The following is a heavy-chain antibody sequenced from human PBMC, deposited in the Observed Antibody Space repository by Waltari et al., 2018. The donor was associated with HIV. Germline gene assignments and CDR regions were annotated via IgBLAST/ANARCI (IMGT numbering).Heavy chain of an antibody. CDR3: AKAYDSSGFQYYFDY. CDR1: GFTLDVYA. Sequence: EVQLLESGGDLVQPGRSLRLSCAASGFTLDVYARPWVRQAPGKVLEWVSGINWNSDSIVNADSVKGRFTISRDHAKNSLYRQMNSLRPEDTALYYCAKAYDSSGFQYYFDYWGQGTLVTVSS. CDR2: INWNSDSI. J-gene: IGHJ4*02. V-gene: IGHV3-9*01. D-gene: IGHD3-22*01.